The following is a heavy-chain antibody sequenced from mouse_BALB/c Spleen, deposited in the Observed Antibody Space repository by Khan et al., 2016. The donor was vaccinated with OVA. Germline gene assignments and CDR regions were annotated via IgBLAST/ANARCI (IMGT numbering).Heavy chain of an antibody. CDR2: ITSGGSYT. D-gene: IGHD1-1*01. V-gene: IGHV5-6-4*01. J-gene: IGHJ2*01. CDR1: VFAFSSYS. CDR3: TRERNYYGSSFYFDY. Sequence: EVELVESGGGLVKPGGSLKLSCAASVFAFSSYSMSWVRQTPEKRLEWVATITSGGSYTYYPDSVKGRFTISRDNAKNTLYLQMSSLKSEDTAMYYCTRERNYYGSSFYFDYWGQGTTLTVSS.